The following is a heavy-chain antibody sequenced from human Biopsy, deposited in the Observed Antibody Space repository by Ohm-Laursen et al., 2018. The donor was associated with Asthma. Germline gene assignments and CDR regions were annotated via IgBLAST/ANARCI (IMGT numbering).Heavy chain of an antibody. J-gene: IGHJ4*02. Sequence: SLRLSCTASGFTFSNYGMHWVRQAPGKGLEWVAGIFFDGSNKYYADSVKGRFTISRDNSKDTLYLQVNSLRGDDTAVYYCARGKTWGRSYYFDYWGQGTLVTVSS. CDR1: GFTFSNYG. D-gene: IGHD6-6*01. V-gene: IGHV3-30*03. CDR3: ARGKTWGRSYYFDY. CDR2: IFFDGSNK.